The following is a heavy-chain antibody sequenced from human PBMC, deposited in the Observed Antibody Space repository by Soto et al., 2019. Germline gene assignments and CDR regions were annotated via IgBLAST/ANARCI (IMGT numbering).Heavy chain of an antibody. CDR3: ARRGDYHANN. CDR2: IKQDGSEK. V-gene: IGHV3-7*05. D-gene: IGHD2-21*02. J-gene: IGHJ4*02. CDR1: GFTFSSHW. Sequence: GGSLRLSCAASGFTFSSHWMSWVRQAPGKGLEWVANIKQDGSEKYYVDSVKGRFTISRDNAKNSLFLQMTSLRAEDTAVYYCARRGDYHANNWGQGTLVTVSS.